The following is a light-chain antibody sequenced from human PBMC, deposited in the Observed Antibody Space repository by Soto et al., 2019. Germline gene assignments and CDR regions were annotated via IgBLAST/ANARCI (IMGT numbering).Light chain of an antibody. V-gene: IGKV3D-15*01. Sequence: EIVMTQSPATLSVSSGEGITLSCRASQSVKNHLAWYQHKPGQSPRLLIYDASTRATGVPARFSVGVSGTEFTLVISSLQSEDAAVYYCQEYNAWPPGTFGQGTKVEIK. CDR2: DAS. CDR3: QEYNAWPPGT. J-gene: IGKJ1*01. CDR1: QSVKNH.